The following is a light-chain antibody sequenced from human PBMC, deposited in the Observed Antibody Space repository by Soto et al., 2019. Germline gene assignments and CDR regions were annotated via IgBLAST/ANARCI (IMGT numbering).Light chain of an antibody. Sequence: EIVMPQSPATLSVSPGERATLSCRASQSVSSNLAWYQQKPGQAPRLLIYGASTRATGIPARFSGSGSGTDFTLIINRLEPDDFAMYYCQQFVNSPLPFCTGTQVDMK. J-gene: IGKJ3*01. CDR2: GAS. V-gene: IGKV3-15*01. CDR3: QQFVNSPLP. CDR1: QSVSSN.